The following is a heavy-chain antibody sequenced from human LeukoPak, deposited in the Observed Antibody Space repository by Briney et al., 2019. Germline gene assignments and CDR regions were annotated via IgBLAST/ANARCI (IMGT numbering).Heavy chain of an antibody. D-gene: IGHD6-19*01. V-gene: IGHV3-23*01. Sequence: GGSLRLSCAASGFTFSSYSMNWVRRAPGKGLEWVSAISGSGGSTYYADSVKGRFTISRDNSKNTLYLQMNSLRAEDTAVYYCAKDRGHSSGWYYFDYWGQGTLVTVSS. J-gene: IGHJ4*02. CDR1: GFTFSSYS. CDR3: AKDRGHSSGWYYFDY. CDR2: ISGSGGST.